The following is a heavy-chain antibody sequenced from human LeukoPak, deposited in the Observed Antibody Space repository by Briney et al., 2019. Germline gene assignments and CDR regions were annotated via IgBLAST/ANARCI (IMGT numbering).Heavy chain of an antibody. Sequence: PGRSLRLSCAASGFTFSSYAMHWVRQAPGKGLEWVAVISYDGSNKYYADSVKGRFTISRDNSKNTLYLQMNSLRAEDTAVYYCARDGLRLGELYMDVWGKGTTVTVSS. V-gene: IGHV3-30*01. CDR1: GFTFSSYA. D-gene: IGHD3-16*01. J-gene: IGHJ6*03. CDR2: ISYDGSNK. CDR3: ARDGLRLGELYMDV.